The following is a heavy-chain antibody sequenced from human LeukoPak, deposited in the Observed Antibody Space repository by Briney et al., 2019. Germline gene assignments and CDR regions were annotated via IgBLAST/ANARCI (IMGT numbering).Heavy chain of an antibody. V-gene: IGHV3-9*01. CDR3: VRGDTFDI. CDR1: GFTFDDYA. J-gene: IGHJ3*02. Sequence: PGGSLRLSCAASGFTFDDYAMHWVRQAPGKGLEWVSGISWNSGSIGYADSVKGRFTISRDNAKNTLYLQMNSLRAEDTAVYYCVRGDTFDIWGQGTMVTVSS. CDR2: ISWNSGSI.